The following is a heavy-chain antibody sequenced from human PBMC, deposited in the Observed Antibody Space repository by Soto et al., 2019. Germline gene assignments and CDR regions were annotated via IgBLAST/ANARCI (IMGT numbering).Heavy chain of an antibody. J-gene: IGHJ6*02. CDR1: GGSISSYY. CDR3: AREMSDLDAEDYYGMDV. Sequence: QVQLQESDPGLVKPSETLSLTCTVSGGSISSYYWSWIRQPAGKGLEGIGRIYTSGSTNYNPSLKSRVTMSVDTSKNQFSLKLSSVTAADTAVYYCAREMSDLDAEDYYGMDVWGQGTTFTVSS. CDR2: IYTSGST. D-gene: IGHD2-8*01. V-gene: IGHV4-4*07.